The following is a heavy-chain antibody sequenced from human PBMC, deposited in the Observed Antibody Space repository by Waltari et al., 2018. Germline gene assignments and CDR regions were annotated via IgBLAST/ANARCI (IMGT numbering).Heavy chain of an antibody. V-gene: IGHV4-38-2*02. Sequence: QVQLQESGPGLVKPSETLSLTCAVSGYSISSDFYWGWIRQPPGKGLEWIGSMSQSGGTYYNPSLESRVTILLDTSKNQFSLKVRSVTAADTAVYYCARDLGGDFFDYWGQGTLVTVSS. CDR1: GYSISSDFY. J-gene: IGHJ4*02. D-gene: IGHD1-26*01. CDR3: ARDLGGDFFDY. CDR2: MSQSGGT.